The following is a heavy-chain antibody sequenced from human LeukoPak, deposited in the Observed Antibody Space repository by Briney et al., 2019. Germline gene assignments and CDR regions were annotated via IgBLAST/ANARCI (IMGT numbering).Heavy chain of an antibody. D-gene: IGHD5-18*01. CDR1: GFTFSSSA. V-gene: IGHV3-23*01. CDR3: ANGYNYGLDY. Sequence: PGGSLRLSCAASGFTFSSSAMSWVRQAPGKGLKWVSGISTSGGSTYYSDSVKGRFTISRDNSKNTLYLQMNSLRAEDTAVYYCANGYNYGLDYWGRGTLVTVSA. CDR2: ISTSGGST. J-gene: IGHJ2*01.